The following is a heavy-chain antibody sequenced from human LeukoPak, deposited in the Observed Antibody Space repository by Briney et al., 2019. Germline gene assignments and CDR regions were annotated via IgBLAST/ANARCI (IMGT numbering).Heavy chain of an antibody. Sequence: TSETLSLTCAVYGGSFSGYYWSWIRQPPGKGLEWIGEINHSGSTNYNPSLRSRVTISVDTSKNQFSLKLSSVTAADTAVYYCASLNAVAGDYWGRGTLVTVSS. CDR1: GGSFSGYY. CDR3: ASLNAVAGDY. V-gene: IGHV4-34*01. D-gene: IGHD6-19*01. J-gene: IGHJ4*02. CDR2: INHSGST.